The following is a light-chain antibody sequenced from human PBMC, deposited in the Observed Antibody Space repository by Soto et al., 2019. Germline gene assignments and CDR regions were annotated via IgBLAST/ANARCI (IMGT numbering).Light chain of an antibody. J-gene: IGKJ4*01. Sequence: DIVMTQSPDSLAVSLGERATVNCKSSQSLLYSSNNKNYLAWYQQKPGQPPKMLIYWASSRESGVPDRFSGSGSATDFTLTISSLQAEDVEVYYCQQYYSRHLNFGGGTKADI. CDR1: QSLLYSSNNKNY. V-gene: IGKV4-1*01. CDR3: QQYYSRHLN. CDR2: WAS.